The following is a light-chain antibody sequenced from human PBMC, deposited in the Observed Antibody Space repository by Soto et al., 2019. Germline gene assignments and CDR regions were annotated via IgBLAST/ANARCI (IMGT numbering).Light chain of an antibody. V-gene: IGLV2-11*01. Sequence: SALTQPRSVSGSPGQSVTISCTGTSSDVGGYNYVSWYQHHTGKAPKLMIYDVDKRPSGVPGRFSGSKSGNTASLTISGLQAEDEADYYCCSNAGSYPVVVGTGTNVTV. CDR2: DVD. CDR3: CSNAGSYPVV. J-gene: IGLJ1*01. CDR1: SSDVGGYNY.